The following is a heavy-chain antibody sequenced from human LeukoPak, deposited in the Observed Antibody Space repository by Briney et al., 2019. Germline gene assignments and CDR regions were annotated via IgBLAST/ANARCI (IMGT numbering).Heavy chain of an antibody. V-gene: IGHV5-51*01. D-gene: IGHD5-18*01. Sequence: AESLKISCKGAAYSFTSYWIGCVRRMPGKGLVWMGIIYPGDSDTRYNPSFQGQVTISADKSISTAYLQWSSLKASDTAMYYCARAIHATGYSYGPAPEYYYYYYMDVWGKGTTVTVSS. CDR2: IYPGDSDT. CDR3: ARAIHATGYSYGPAPEYYYYYYMDV. CDR1: AYSFTSYW. J-gene: IGHJ6*03.